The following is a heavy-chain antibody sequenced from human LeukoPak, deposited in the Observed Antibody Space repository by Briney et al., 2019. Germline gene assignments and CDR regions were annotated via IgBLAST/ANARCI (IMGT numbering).Heavy chain of an antibody. CDR2: IIPIFGTA. V-gene: IGHV1-69*13. Sequence: GASVKVSCKASGGTFSSYAISWVRQAPGQGLEWMGGIIPIFGTANYAQKFQGRVTITADESTSTAYMELSSLRSEDTAVYYCARTYYYDSESDNWLDPWGQGTLVTVSS. J-gene: IGHJ5*02. CDR1: GGTFSSYA. D-gene: IGHD3-10*01. CDR3: ARTYYYDSESDNWLDP.